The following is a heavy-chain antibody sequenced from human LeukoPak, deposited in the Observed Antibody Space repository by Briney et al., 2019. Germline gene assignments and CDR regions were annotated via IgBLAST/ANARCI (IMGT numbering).Heavy chain of an antibody. CDR2: IIPIFGTA. Sequence: ASVKVSCKASGGTFSSYAISWVRQAPGQGLEWMGGIIPIFGTANYAQKFQGRVTITADESTSTAYMELSSLRSEDTAVYYCARALPAGFCSSTSCYPYYYYYMDVWGKGTTVTISS. CDR1: GGTFSSYA. J-gene: IGHJ6*03. D-gene: IGHD2-2*01. V-gene: IGHV1-69*13. CDR3: ARALPAGFCSSTSCYPYYYYYMDV.